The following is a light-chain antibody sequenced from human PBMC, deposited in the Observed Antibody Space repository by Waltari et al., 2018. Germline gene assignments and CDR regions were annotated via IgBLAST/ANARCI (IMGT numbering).Light chain of an antibody. Sequence: DIQMTQSPSTLSASVGDTITITCRASQSNSNYLAWYQQKPGKAPKLLIYKASSSGSGVPSRFSGSGSGTEFTLTISSLQPDDFATYYCQQYNTYSSFGQGTKLEIK. CDR1: QSNSNY. V-gene: IGKV1-5*03. J-gene: IGKJ2*03. CDR2: KAS. CDR3: QQYNTYSS.